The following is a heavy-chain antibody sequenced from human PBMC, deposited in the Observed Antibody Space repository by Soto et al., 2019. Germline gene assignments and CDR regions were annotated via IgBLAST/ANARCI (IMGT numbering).Heavy chain of an antibody. CDR2: ISRSDSRT. Sequence: EVQLLESGGGLVQPGGSLRLSCAASGFTFSDSAMSWVRQTPGKGLEWVSTISRSDSRTYYADSVKGRFTISRDNSKITLFLQMNSLRADDTAVYYCAKTSGVIDPYWEWGQGTLVTVSS. D-gene: IGHD5-12*01. CDR1: GFTFSDSA. CDR3: AKTSGVIDPYWE. J-gene: IGHJ4*02. V-gene: IGHV3-23*01.